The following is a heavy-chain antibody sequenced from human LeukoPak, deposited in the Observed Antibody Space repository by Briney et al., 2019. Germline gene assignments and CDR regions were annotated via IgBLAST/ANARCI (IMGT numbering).Heavy chain of an antibody. Sequence: SETLSLTCTVSGGSISSYYWSWIRQPPGKGLEWIGHIYYSGSTNYNPSLKSRVTISVDTSKNQFSLKLSSVTAADTAVYYCARETYYFGSGSSRDKYYFDYWGQGTLVTVSS. CDR2: IYYSGST. V-gene: IGHV4-59*01. J-gene: IGHJ4*02. CDR1: GGSISSYY. D-gene: IGHD3-10*01. CDR3: ARETYYFGSGSSRDKYYFDY.